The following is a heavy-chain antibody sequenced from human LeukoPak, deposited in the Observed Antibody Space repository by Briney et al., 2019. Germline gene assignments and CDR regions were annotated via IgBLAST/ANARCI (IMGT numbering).Heavy chain of an antibody. CDR1: GYTFTSYG. V-gene: IGHV1-18*01. Sequence: GASVKVSCKASGYTFTSYGISWVRQAPGQGLEWLGWISVYNGHTNYAQKLQGRVTMTTDTSTTTAYMELRTLRSDDTAVYYCAIGFYGDYDPVGVAWFDPWGQGTLVTVSS. CDR3: AIGFYGDYDPVGVAWFDP. D-gene: IGHD4-17*01. CDR2: ISVYNGHT. J-gene: IGHJ5*02.